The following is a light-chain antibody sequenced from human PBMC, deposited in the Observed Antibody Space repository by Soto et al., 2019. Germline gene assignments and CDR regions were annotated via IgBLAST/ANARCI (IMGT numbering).Light chain of an antibody. V-gene: IGKV3-15*01. CDR1: QSVSGN. CDR2: GAS. J-gene: IGKJ1*01. CDR3: QQYNNWPRT. Sequence: EIVMTQSPATLSVSPGERATLSCTASQSVSGNLAWYQQKPGQAPRLLIYGASTGATGIPARFSGSGSGTEFTLTISSLQSEDFAVYYCQQYNNWPRTFGQGTKVEIK.